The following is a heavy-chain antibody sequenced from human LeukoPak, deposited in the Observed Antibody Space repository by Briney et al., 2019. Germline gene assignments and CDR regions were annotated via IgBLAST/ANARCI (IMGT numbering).Heavy chain of an antibody. V-gene: IGHV3-23*01. CDR1: GFTFGNYA. CDR2: IRGSGGTT. Sequence: GGSLRLSCAASGFTFGNYAMSWVRQAPGKGLEWVSVIRGSGGTTYYADSVKGRFTISGDNSRNTLYLQMNSLRAEDTAVYYCAKLTRSDGYNDAFDIWGQGTMVTVSS. J-gene: IGHJ3*02. CDR3: AKLTRSDGYNDAFDI. D-gene: IGHD5-24*01.